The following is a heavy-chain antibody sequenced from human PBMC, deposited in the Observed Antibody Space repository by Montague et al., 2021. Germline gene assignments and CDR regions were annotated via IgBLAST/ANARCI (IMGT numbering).Heavy chain of an antibody. CDR1: GGSISSTSYY. CDR2: IYYSGST. Sequence: SETLSLTCAVSGGSISSTSYYWGWIRQPPGTGLEWIGSIYYSGSTYYNPSPKSRVTISADTSKNQFSLRLRSVTAADTAVYYCARRMGFVVVTEHDAFDIWGQGTMVTVSS. J-gene: IGHJ3*02. CDR3: ARRMGFVVVTEHDAFDI. V-gene: IGHV4-39*01. D-gene: IGHD2-21*02.